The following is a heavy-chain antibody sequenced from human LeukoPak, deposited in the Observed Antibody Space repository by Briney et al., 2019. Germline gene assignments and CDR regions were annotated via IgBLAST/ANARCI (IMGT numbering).Heavy chain of an antibody. Sequence: SGGSLRLSCAASGFTFSSYNMNWVRQAPGKGLKWVSSITSSSNYIYYADSVKGRFTISRDNAKNSLYLQMNSLRAEDTTVYYCARDCWDYGSGSYCGIDYWGQGTLVTVSS. D-gene: IGHD3-10*01. CDR1: GFTFSSYN. CDR2: ITSSSNYI. V-gene: IGHV3-21*03. CDR3: ARDCWDYGSGSYCGIDY. J-gene: IGHJ4*02.